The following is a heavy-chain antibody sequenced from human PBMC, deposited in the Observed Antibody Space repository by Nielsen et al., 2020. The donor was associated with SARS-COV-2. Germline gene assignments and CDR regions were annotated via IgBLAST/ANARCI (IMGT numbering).Heavy chain of an antibody. CDR3: ARDRSYYDFSAGGMDV. J-gene: IGHJ6*04. V-gene: IGHV3-53*01. Sequence: GESLKISCAASGFTVSSNYMSWVRQAPGKGLEWVSVIYSGGSTYYADSVKGRFTISRDNSKNTLYPQMNSLRAEDTAVYYCARDRSYYDFSAGGMDVWGKGTTVTVSS. D-gene: IGHD3-3*01. CDR2: IYSGGST. CDR1: GFTVSSNY.